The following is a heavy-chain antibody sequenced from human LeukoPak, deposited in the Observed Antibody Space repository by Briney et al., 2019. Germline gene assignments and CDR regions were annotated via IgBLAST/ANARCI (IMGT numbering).Heavy chain of an antibody. J-gene: IGHJ4*02. Sequence: PGGSLTLSCAASGFSFSAYWMTWVRQAPGAGLEFVANINPVGTATYSADPVKGRFTISRDNAKNLVYLQMNSLRAEDTAVYHCGRFGYVAGVDLWGQGTLVTVSS. V-gene: IGHV3-7*01. D-gene: IGHD6-19*01. CDR3: GRFGYVAGVDL. CDR1: GFSFSAYW. CDR2: INPVGTAT.